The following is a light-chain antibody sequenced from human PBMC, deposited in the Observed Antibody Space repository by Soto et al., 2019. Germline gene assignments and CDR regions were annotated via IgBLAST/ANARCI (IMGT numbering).Light chain of an antibody. CDR3: LQYYSYPKT. CDR2: AAS. J-gene: IGKJ1*01. CDR1: QGIGND. Sequence: DIQMTQSPSSLSASVGDRVTITCRASQGIGNDLGWHQQKPGKAPKRLIYAASTLQSGVPSRFSGSGSGTEFTLTISSLQPEDSATSYCLQYYSYPKTFGQGPNVEIK. V-gene: IGKV1-17*01.